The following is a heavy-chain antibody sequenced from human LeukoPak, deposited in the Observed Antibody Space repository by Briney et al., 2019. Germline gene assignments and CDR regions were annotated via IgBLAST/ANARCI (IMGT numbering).Heavy chain of an antibody. D-gene: IGHD4-17*01. CDR2: ISAYNGNT. CDR3: ARPQPDYGDYPPFLYMDV. CDR1: GYTFTSYG. Sequence: ASVKVSCKASGYTFTSYGISWVRQAPGQGLEWMRWISAYNGNTNYAQKLQGRVTMTTDTSTSTAYMELRSLRSDDTAVYYCARPQPDYGDYPPFLYMDVWGKGTTVTVSS. V-gene: IGHV1-18*01. J-gene: IGHJ6*03.